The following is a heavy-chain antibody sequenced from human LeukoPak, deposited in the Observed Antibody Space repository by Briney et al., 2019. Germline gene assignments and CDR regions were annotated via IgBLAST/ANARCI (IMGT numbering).Heavy chain of an antibody. V-gene: IGHV1-8*02. CDR2: MNPNSGNT. Sequence: ASVKVSCKASGGTFSSYTISWVRQAPGQGLEWMGWMNPNSGNTGYAQKFQGRVTMTRNTSISTAYMELSSLRSEDTAVYYCARVRVVVVVAAIHDWFDPWGQGTLVTVSS. CDR1: GGTFSSYT. D-gene: IGHD2-15*01. J-gene: IGHJ5*02. CDR3: ARVRVVVVVAAIHDWFDP.